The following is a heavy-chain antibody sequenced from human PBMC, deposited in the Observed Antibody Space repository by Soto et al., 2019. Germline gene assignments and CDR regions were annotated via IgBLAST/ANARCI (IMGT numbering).Heavy chain of an antibody. CDR1: GYTITNCG. J-gene: IGHJ5*02. V-gene: IGHV1-18*01. CDR2: ISADNGNT. Sequence: ASVKVSCKASGYTITNCGISWVRQAPGQGLEWMGWISADNGNTNYAQKVQGRVTMTTDTSTNTAYMDLRSLQSDDTAVYFCARDVVISGTRWFDPWGQGTLVTVPQ. D-gene: IGHD2-2*01. CDR3: ARDVVISGTRWFDP.